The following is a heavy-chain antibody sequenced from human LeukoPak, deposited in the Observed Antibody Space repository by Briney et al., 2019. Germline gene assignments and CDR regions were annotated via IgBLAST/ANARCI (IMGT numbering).Heavy chain of an antibody. V-gene: IGHV3-49*03. D-gene: IGHD5-24*01. CDR3: TRRRGGYIFDY. Sequence: PGGSLRLSCTASGFTFGDHAMSWFRQAPGKGLEWVGFIRSKTYGGTTEYAASVKGRFSISRDDSKSIADLQMNSLKTEDTGVYYCTRRRGGYIFDYWGQGTLVTVSS. J-gene: IGHJ4*02. CDR1: GFTFGDHA. CDR2: IRSKTYGGTT.